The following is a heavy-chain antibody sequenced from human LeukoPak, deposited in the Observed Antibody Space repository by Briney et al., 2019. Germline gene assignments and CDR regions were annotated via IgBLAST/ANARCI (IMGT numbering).Heavy chain of an antibody. V-gene: IGHV4-61*02. CDR2: IYTSGST. Sequence: SQTLSLTCTVSGGSISSGSYYWSWIRQPAGKGLEWIGRIYTSGSTNYNPSLKSRVTISVDTSKNQFSLKLSSVTAADTAVYYCARHGAPMVRGVIKARYFDYWGQGTLVTVSS. CDR1: GGSISSGSYY. CDR3: ARHGAPMVRGVIKARYFDY. D-gene: IGHD3-10*01. J-gene: IGHJ4*02.